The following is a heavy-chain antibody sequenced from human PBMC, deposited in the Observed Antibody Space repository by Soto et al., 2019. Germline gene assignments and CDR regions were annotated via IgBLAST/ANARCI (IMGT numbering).Heavy chain of an antibody. CDR1: GFTFSSYG. CDR3: AKAPYSYGPSNYYGMDV. J-gene: IGHJ6*02. CDR2: ISYDGSNK. D-gene: IGHD5-18*01. V-gene: IGHV3-30*18. Sequence: GGSLRLSCAASGFTFSSYGMHWVRQAPGEGLEWVAVISYDGSNKYYADSVKGRFTISRDNSKNTLYLQMNSLRAEDTAVYYCAKAPYSYGPSNYYGMDVWGQGTTVTVSS.